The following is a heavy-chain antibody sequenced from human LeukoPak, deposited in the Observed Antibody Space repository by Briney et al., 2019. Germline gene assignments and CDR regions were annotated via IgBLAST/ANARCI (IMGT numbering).Heavy chain of an antibody. CDR1: GGTFISYT. Sequence: SVKVSCKASGGTFISYTISWVRQAPGQGLEWMGRIIPILGIANYAQKFQGRVTITADKSTSTAYMELSSLRSEDTAVYYCARGDYGDYVWAFDIWGQGTMVTVSS. D-gene: IGHD4-17*01. CDR2: IIPILGIA. CDR3: ARGDYGDYVWAFDI. J-gene: IGHJ3*02. V-gene: IGHV1-69*02.